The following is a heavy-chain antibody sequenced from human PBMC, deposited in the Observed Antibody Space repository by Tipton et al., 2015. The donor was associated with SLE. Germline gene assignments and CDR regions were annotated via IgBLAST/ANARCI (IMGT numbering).Heavy chain of an antibody. CDR2: IYYSGTT. CDR3: ARCRKWRDSSSYYDYFDY. D-gene: IGHD6-13*01. CDR1: GDSFYSSHDQ. Sequence: TLSLTCSVSGDSFYSSHDQWDWIRQPPGKELEWIGSIYYSGTTYYNPSLKSRVTISVDTSRNQFSLKLSSVTAADTAVYYCARCRKWRDSSSYYDYFDYWGQGTLVTVSS. J-gene: IGHJ4*02. V-gene: IGHV4-39*01.